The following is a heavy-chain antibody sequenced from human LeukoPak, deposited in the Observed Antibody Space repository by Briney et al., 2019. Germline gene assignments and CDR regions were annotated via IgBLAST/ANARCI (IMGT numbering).Heavy chain of an antibody. CDR3: ARGQGVVPAAVHVAYYYYGMDV. D-gene: IGHD2-2*01. Sequence: GASAKVSCKASGGTFSSYAISWVRQAPGQGLEWMGGIIPIFGTASYAQKFQGRVTITADKSTSTAYMELSSLRSEDTAVYYCARGQGVVPAAVHVAYYYYGMDVWGKGTTVTVSS. V-gene: IGHV1-69*06. CDR2: IIPIFGTA. CDR1: GGTFSSYA. J-gene: IGHJ6*04.